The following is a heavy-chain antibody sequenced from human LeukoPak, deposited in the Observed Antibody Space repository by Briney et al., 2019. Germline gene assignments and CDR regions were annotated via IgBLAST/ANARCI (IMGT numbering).Heavy chain of an antibody. CDR1: GASFSSGDQY. J-gene: IGHJ4*02. Sequence: PSETLSLTCTVSGASFSSGDQYWNWIRQSPGKGLEWIGSIHPSGTLYNNPSLESRVTISIDTSKNQFSLNLNSVTAADTAVYFCSRGLDSRKLGYRGQGTLVTVSS. V-gene: IGHV4-31*03. D-gene: IGHD3-22*01. CDR2: IHPSGTL. CDR3: SRGLDSRKLGY.